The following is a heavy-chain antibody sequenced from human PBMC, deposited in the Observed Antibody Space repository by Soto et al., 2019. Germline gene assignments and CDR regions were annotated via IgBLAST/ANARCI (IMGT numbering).Heavy chain of an antibody. D-gene: IGHD2-15*01. CDR2: IFYSGST. CDR3: ASLRRYGLTGFAFDN. Sequence: QLQLQESGPGLVKPSETLSLTCTVSGGSISSSSYNWGWLRQPPGKGLAWIGCIFYSGSTYYNLYPNIPGTRSVVTYKNQRSLKLTSVNPAATAVYYFASLRRYGLTGFAFDNWGQCTIVTVSP. J-gene: IGHJ3*02. CDR1: GGSISSSSYN. V-gene: IGHV4-39*01.